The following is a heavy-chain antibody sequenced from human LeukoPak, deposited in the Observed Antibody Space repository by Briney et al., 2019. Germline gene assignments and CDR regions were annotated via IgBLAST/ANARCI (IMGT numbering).Heavy chain of an antibody. CDR3: ARDNYYYYMDV. V-gene: IGHV3-7*01. CDR1: GFTFSNYL. J-gene: IGHJ6*03. CDR2: IKADGSEK. Sequence: GGSLRLSCAASGFTFSNYLMTWVRQAPGEGLEWVADIKADGSEKYYVDSVKGRFTILRDNAKNSLYLQMNSLRAEDTAVYYCARDNYYYYMDVWGKGTTVTISS.